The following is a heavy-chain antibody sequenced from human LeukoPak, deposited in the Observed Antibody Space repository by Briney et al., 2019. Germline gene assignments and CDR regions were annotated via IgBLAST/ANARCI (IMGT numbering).Heavy chain of an antibody. CDR1: GFTFSSYG. CDR2: ISGSSYHI. J-gene: IGHJ4*02. Sequence: GGSLRLSCAASGFTFSSYGMNWVRQAPGKALEWVSSISGSSYHIYYADSVKGRFTISRDNANNLLYLQMNSLRAEDTAVYYCASGTIVGARGADNWGQGTLVTVSS. D-gene: IGHD1-26*01. CDR3: ASGTIVGARGADN. V-gene: IGHV3-21*01.